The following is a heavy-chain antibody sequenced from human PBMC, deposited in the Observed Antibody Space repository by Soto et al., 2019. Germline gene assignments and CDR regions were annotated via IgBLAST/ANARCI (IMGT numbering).Heavy chain of an antibody. V-gene: IGHV3-74*01. CDR2: ISTDGSST. J-gene: IGHJ4*02. Sequence: EVQLVESGGGLVQPGGSLRLSCAATGFTFSTYWMYWVRQGPGTGLEWVSRISTDGSSTSYADSVKGRFPISRDNAKNTLYLQMNSLRAEDTAVYYCARATGSNHPFDYWGQGSLVTVSS. CDR3: ARATGSNHPFDY. D-gene: IGHD2-2*01. CDR1: GFTFSTYW.